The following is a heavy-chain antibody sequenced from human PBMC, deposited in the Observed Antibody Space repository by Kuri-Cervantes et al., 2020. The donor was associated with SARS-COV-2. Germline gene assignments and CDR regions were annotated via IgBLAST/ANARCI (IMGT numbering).Heavy chain of an antibody. CDR1: GSSFISYW. V-gene: IGHV5-51*03. D-gene: IGHD5-18*01. CDR3: ARLPYSYGLGYYYYYYGMDY. CDR2: INPGDSDT. Sequence: GGSLRPSCQGSGSSFISYWIGWVRQMHGKGLEWMVIINPGDSDTSYRPYFQGQVTISADKSISTSYLQLSSLKASDTAMYYCARLPYSYGLGYYYYYYGMDYWGQGTTVTVSS. J-gene: IGHJ6*02.